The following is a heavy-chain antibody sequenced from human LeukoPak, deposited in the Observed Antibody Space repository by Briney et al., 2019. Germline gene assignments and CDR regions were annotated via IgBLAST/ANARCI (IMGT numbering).Heavy chain of an antibody. CDR3: AREKDDYYYFDY. D-gene: IGHD4-11*01. J-gene: IGHJ4*02. V-gene: IGHV4-59*01. Sequence: RRSETLSLTCTVSGGSISSYYWSWIRQPPGKGLEWIGCISYSGSTNYNPSLKSRVTISLDTSKNQFSLRLSSVTAADTAVYYCAREKDDYYYFDYWVQGTLVTVSP. CDR2: ISYSGST. CDR1: GGSISSYY.